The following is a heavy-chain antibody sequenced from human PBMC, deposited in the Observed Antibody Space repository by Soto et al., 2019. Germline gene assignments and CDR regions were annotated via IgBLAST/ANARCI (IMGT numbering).Heavy chain of an antibody. J-gene: IGHJ6*02. D-gene: IGHD1-7*01. Sequence: QVQLVQSGAEVKKPGASVKVSCKASGYTFTSYGISWVRQAPGQGLEWMGWSSAYNGNTNYAQKLQGRVTMTTDTSTSTAYMELRSLRSDDTAVYYCARDGNNWNFGGLYYYYGMAVWGQGTTVTVS. V-gene: IGHV1-18*01. CDR3: ARDGNNWNFGGLYYYYGMAV. CDR1: GYTFTSYG. CDR2: SSAYNGNT.